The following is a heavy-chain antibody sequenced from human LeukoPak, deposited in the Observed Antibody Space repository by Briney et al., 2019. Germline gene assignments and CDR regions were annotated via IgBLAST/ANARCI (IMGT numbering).Heavy chain of an antibody. D-gene: IGHD2-15*01. Sequence: GGSLRLSCAAPGVTFSNYGMHWVRQAPGKGLEWVAFIWFDGSNKYYADSVKGRFTISRDNSRNTLFLQMNSLRAEDTAVYYCATDRATQYFDYWGQGTLVSVSS. V-gene: IGHV3-33*08. CDR1: GVTFSNYG. CDR3: ATDRATQYFDY. CDR2: IWFDGSNK. J-gene: IGHJ4*02.